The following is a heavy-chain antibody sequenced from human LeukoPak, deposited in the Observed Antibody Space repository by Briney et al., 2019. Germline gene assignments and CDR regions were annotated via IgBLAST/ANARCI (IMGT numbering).Heavy chain of an antibody. V-gene: IGHV1-2*02. CDR2: INPNSGGT. CDR3: ARAGYYKRKAPGSPFDY. Sequence: ASVKVSCKASGYTFTGYYMHWVRQAPGQGLEWMGWINPNSGGTNYAQKFQGRVTMTRDTSISTAYMGLSRLRSDDTAVYYCARAGYYKRKAPGSPFDYWGQGTLVTVSS. CDR1: GYTFTGYY. J-gene: IGHJ4*02. D-gene: IGHD3-22*01.